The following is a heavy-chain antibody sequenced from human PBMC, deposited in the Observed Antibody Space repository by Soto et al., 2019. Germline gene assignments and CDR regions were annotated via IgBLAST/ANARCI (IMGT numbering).Heavy chain of an antibody. CDR2: ISGGGGST. J-gene: IGHJ6*02. Sequence: DEQLVESGGGSLQPGGSLRLSCAASGFSFRNYAMTWVRQSPGKGLEWVSLISGGGGSTNYADSVKGRFSISRDNSQNMLYLPMNGLRGEDTALYYCAKLKGGLGRLYGIDVWGQGTMVIVSS. CDR1: GFSFRNYA. CDR3: AKLKGGLGRLYGIDV. V-gene: IGHV3-23*04. D-gene: IGHD2-21*01.